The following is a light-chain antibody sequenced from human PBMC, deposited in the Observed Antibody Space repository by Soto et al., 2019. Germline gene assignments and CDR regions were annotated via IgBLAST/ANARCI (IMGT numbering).Light chain of an antibody. CDR1: KLGDKY. V-gene: IGLV3-1*01. J-gene: IGLJ2*01. CDR2: QDS. CDR3: QAWDSSTYVV. Sequence: SYELTQPPSVSVSPGQTASITCSGDKLGDKYACWYQQKPGQSPVLVIYQDSTRPSGIPELFSGSNSGNTATLTISETQAMDEADYYCQAWDSSTYVVFGGGTKLTVL.